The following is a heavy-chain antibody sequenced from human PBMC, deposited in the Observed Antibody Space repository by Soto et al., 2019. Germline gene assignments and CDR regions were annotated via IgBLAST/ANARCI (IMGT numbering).Heavy chain of an antibody. CDR1: GFTFTSSA. Sequence: VASVKVSCKASGFTFTSSAVQWVRQARGQRLEWIGWIVVGSGNTNYAQKFQERVTITRDMSTSTAYMELSSLRSEDTAVYYCAASHHIVGATYFDYWGQGTLVTVSS. CDR2: IVVGSGNT. V-gene: IGHV1-58*01. CDR3: AASHHIVGATYFDY. D-gene: IGHD1-26*01. J-gene: IGHJ4*02.